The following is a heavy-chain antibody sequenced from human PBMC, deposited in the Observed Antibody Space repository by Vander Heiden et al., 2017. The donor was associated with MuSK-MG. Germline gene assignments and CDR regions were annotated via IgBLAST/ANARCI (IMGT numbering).Heavy chain of an antibody. CDR1: GFDVNTNY. Sequence: EVQLVESGGGLVQPGGSLRLSCAASGFDVNTNYMTWVGQAPGKGLEWVSVIYSDGRTCYADSVKGRFTISRDNSKNTVFLQMNSLTVEDTAVYYCARGRNWDDWFDPWGQGTLVTVS. V-gene: IGHV3-66*01. CDR2: IYSDGRT. CDR3: ARGRNWDDWFDP. J-gene: IGHJ5*02. D-gene: IGHD1-26*01.